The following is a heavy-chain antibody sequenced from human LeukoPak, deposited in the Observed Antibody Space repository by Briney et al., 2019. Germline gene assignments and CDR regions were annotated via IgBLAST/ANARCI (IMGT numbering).Heavy chain of an antibody. Sequence: SETLSLTCTVSGGSISSYYWTWIRQPAGKGLEWIGRIYSSGSTNYNPSLKSRVTMSVDTSKTQFSLNLTSVTAADTAVYYCAREGDIVVVPAAPMYYFDYWGQGTLVTVSS. CDR1: GGSISSYY. CDR3: AREGDIVVVPAAPMYYFDY. J-gene: IGHJ4*02. CDR2: IYSSGST. D-gene: IGHD2-2*01. V-gene: IGHV4-4*07.